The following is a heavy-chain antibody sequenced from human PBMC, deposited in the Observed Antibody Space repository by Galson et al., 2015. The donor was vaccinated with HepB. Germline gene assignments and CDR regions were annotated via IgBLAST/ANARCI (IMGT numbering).Heavy chain of an antibody. CDR1: GFTFSNAW. CDR3: TTDGEAGATTSEYRMRRPTNYYYGMDV. CDR2: IKRKTDGGTT. J-gene: IGHJ6*02. Sequence: SLRLSCAASGFTFSNAWMNWVRQAPGKGLEWVGRIKRKTDGGTTDYAAPVKGRFTISRDDSKNTLYLQMNSLKTEDTAVYYCTTDGEAGATTSEYRMRRPTNYYYGMDVWGQGTTVTVSS. D-gene: IGHD1-26*01. V-gene: IGHV3-15*07.